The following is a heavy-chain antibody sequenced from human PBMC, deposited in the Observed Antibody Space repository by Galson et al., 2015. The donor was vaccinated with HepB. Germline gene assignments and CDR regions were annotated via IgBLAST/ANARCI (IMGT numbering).Heavy chain of an antibody. CDR3: AREGSEYCSSTSCLTYYYYGMDV. D-gene: IGHD2-2*01. Sequence: SLRLSCAASGFTFSSYAMHWVRQAPGKGLEWVAVISYDGSNKYYADSVKGRFTISRDNSKNTLYLQMNSLRAEDTAVYYCAREGSEYCSSTSCLTYYYYGMDVWGQGTTVTVSS. CDR1: GFTFSSYA. CDR2: ISYDGSNK. V-gene: IGHV3-30-3*01. J-gene: IGHJ6*02.